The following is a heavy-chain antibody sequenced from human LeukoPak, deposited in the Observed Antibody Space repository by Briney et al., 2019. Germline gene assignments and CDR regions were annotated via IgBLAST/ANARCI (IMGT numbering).Heavy chain of an antibody. CDR2: ISSSGSTI. V-gene: IGHV3-48*03. CDR3: ARELPPPSYMDV. J-gene: IGHJ6*03. Sequence: GGSLRLSCAASGFTFSDYEMNWVRQAPGKGLEWVSYISSSGSTIYYADSVKGRFTISRDNAKNSLYLQMNSLRAEDTAVYYCARELPPPSYMDVWGKGTTVTISS. CDR1: GFTFSDYE.